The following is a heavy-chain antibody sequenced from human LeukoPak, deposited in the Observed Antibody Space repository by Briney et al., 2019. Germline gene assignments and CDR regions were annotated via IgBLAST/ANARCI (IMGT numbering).Heavy chain of an antibody. CDR3: ARGGSSSLGSFDY. CDR2: IIPIFGTA. V-gene: IGHV1-69*13. J-gene: IGHJ4*02. D-gene: IGHD6-13*01. Sequence: EASVKVSCKASGGTFSSYAISWVRQAPGKGLEWMGGIIPIFGTANYAQKFQGRVTITADESTSTAYMELSSLRSEDTAAYYCARGGSSSLGSFDYWGQGTLVTVSS. CDR1: GGTFSSYA.